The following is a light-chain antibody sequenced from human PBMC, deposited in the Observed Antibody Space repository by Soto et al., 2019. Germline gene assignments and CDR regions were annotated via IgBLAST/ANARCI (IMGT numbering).Light chain of an antibody. CDR2: DGS. Sequence: EIVMTQSPDTVYVSPGERATLSCRASQSVRSNLAWYQHKPGQAPRLLIYDGSTRALGIPARFSGSESGTEFTLTISSLQSEDFAVFYCQQYATTWTFGQGTKVDIK. CDR1: QSVRSN. CDR3: QQYATTWT. J-gene: IGKJ1*01. V-gene: IGKV3-15*01.